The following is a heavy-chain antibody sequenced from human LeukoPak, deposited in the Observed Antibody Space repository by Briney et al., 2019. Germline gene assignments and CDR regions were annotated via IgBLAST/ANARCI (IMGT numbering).Heavy chain of an antibody. CDR1: GGSISSYN. V-gene: IGHV4-59*12. J-gene: IGHJ4*02. Sequence: SETLSLTCTVSGGSISSYNWNWIRQPAGKGLEWIGYIYYSGSTNYNPSLKSRVTISVDKSKNQFSLKLSSVTAADTAVYYCARDTHSGSYWGQGTLVTVSS. CDR3: ARDTHSGSY. CDR2: IYYSGST. D-gene: IGHD1-26*01.